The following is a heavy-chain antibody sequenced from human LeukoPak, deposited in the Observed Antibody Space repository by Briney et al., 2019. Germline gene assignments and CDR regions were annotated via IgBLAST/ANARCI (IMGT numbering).Heavy chain of an antibody. D-gene: IGHD6-6*01. CDR2: IIPIFGTA. CDR3: ARTDRIQRIAARSYYFDY. CDR1: GGTFSSYA. Sequence: SVKVSCKASGGTFSSYAISWVRQAPGQGLEWMGGIIPIFGTANYAQKFQGRVTITADKSTSTAYMELSSLRSEDTAVYYCARTDRIQRIAARSYYFDYWGQGTLVTVSS. V-gene: IGHV1-69*06. J-gene: IGHJ4*02.